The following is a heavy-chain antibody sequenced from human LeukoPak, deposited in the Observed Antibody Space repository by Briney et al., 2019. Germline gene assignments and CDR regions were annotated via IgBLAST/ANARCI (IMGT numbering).Heavy chain of an antibody. CDR1: GFTFSSYS. CDR2: ISSSSSYI. J-gene: IGHJ3*02. V-gene: IGHV3-21*01. CDR3: ARGGAMVSDAFDI. Sequence: GSLRLSCAASGFTFSSYSMNWVRQAPGKGLEWVSSISSSSSYIYYADSVKGRFTISRDNAKNSLYLQTNSLRAEDTAVYYCARGGAMVSDAFDIWGQGTMVTVSS. D-gene: IGHD5-18*01.